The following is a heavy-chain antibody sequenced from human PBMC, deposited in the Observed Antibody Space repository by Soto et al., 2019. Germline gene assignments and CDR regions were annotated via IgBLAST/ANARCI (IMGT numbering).Heavy chain of an antibody. J-gene: IGHJ4*02. Sequence: PSETLSLTCVVSNYSISSAYYWCFIRQPPGKGLEWIGSFYHSGSTYYNPSLKSRVTISIDTSKNQFSLNLSSVTAADTAIYYCAKGASPFYPRFFDDWGLGTLVTVSS. CDR1: NYSISSAYY. CDR2: FYHSGST. V-gene: IGHV4-38-2*01. D-gene: IGHD3-16*02. CDR3: AKGASPFYPRFFDD.